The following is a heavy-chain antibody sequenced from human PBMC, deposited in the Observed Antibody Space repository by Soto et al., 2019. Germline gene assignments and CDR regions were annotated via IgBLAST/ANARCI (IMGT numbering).Heavy chain of an antibody. D-gene: IGHD1-7*01. V-gene: IGHV3-23*01. CDR2: ITGSGGTT. CDR3: AKCLQVNWNYDAFHI. J-gene: IGHJ3*02. Sequence: EVKLLESGGGLVQPGGSLRLSCAASGFMFSTYSISWVRQAPGKGLEWVSHITGSGGTTYYADSVKGRFTISRDTSRNTLYLQMNSLRAEDTALYYCAKCLQVNWNYDAFHIWGQGTMVTVSS. CDR1: GFMFSTYS.